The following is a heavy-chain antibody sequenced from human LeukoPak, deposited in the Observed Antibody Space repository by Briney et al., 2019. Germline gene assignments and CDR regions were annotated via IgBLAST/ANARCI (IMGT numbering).Heavy chain of an antibody. J-gene: IGHJ1*01. V-gene: IGHV4-34*01. CDR3: ARANCTNGVCYTREYFQH. Sequence: PSETLSLTCAVYGGSFSGYYWSWIRQPPGKGLEWIGEINHSGSTNYNPSLKSRVTISVDTSKNQFSLKLSFVTAADTAVYYCARANCTNGVCYTREYFQHWGQGTLVTVSS. CDR2: INHSGST. CDR1: GGSFSGYY. D-gene: IGHD2-8*01.